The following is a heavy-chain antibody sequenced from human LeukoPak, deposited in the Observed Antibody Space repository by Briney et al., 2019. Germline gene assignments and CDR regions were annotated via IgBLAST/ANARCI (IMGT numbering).Heavy chain of an antibody. J-gene: IGHJ4*02. D-gene: IGHD3-9*01. CDR3: ASRNDILTGYVFDF. V-gene: IGHV4-39*01. CDR1: GGSVSSSIYY. CDR2: IYYSGST. Sequence: SETLSLTCTVSGGSVSSSIYYWGWIRQPPGKGLGWIGSIYYSGSTSYNPSLKSRVTISVDTSKNQFSLKLTSVTAADTAVYYCASRNDILTGYVFDFWGQGTLVTVSS.